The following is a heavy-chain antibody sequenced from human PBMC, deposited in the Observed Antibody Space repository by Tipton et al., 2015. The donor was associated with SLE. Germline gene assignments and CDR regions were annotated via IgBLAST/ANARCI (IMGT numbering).Heavy chain of an antibody. CDR3: ARSGYSSGWYRGRFDI. V-gene: IGHV4-31*02. CDR2: IYYSGST. D-gene: IGHD6-19*01. J-gene: IGHJ3*02. Sequence: LSCTVSGGSIGSGGYYWSWIRQHPGKGLEWIGYIYYSGSTYYNPSLKSRVTISVDTSKNQFFLRLRSVTAADTAVYYCARSGYSSGWYRGRFDIWGQGTMVTVSS. CDR1: GGSIGSGGYY.